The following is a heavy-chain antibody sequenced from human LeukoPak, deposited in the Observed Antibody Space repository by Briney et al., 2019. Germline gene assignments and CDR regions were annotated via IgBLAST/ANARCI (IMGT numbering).Heavy chain of an antibody. CDR1: GFTFSGYG. D-gene: IGHD3-10*01. J-gene: IGHJ6*02. CDR2: IYYDGNNK. V-gene: IGHV3-33*01. CDR3: ARWGSGTYNAYDHYGMDV. Sequence: PGGSLRLSCAASGFTFSGYGMHWVRQAPGKGLEWVAVIYYDGNNKYYADSVKGRFTISRDNPKNTLYLQMNSLRAEDTAVHYCARWGSGTYNAYDHYGMDVWGQGTTVTVSS.